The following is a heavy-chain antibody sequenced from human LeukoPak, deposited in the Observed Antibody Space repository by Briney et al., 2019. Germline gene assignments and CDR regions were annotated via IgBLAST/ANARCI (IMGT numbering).Heavy chain of an antibody. CDR3: AKSQLLLGYCTNGVCYGFDY. V-gene: IGHV3-23*01. CDR2: ISGSGGST. CDR1: GFTFSSYA. Sequence: GGSLRLSCAASGFTFSSYAMSWVRQAPGKGLEWVSAISGSGGSTYYADSVKGRFTISRDNSKNTLYLQMNSLRAEDTAVYYCAKSQLLLGYCTNGVCYGFDYWGQGTLVTVSS. J-gene: IGHJ4*02. D-gene: IGHD2-8*01.